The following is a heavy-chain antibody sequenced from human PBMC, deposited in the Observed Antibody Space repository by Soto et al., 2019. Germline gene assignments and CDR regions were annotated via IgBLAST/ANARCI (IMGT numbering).Heavy chain of an antibody. V-gene: IGHV4-39*01. D-gene: IGHD1-26*01. CDR1: GGSISSRSYY. CDR3: ASEVGATSYGMDV. Sequence: QLQLQESGPGLVTHSGPLSITCTVSGGSISSRSYYWGCIRQPPGKGLEWIGSIYYSGSTYYNPCLKSRVTISVDTSKNQFSLKLSSVTAADTAVYYCASEVGATSYGMDVWGQGTKVTVSS. CDR2: IYYSGST. J-gene: IGHJ6*02.